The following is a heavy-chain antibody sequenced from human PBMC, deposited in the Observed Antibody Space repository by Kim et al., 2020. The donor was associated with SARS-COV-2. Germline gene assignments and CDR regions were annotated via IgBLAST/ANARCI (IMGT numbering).Heavy chain of an antibody. V-gene: IGHV3-11*06. CDR3: ASGGDFDWFTYPRNNWFDP. CDR2: ISSSSSYT. Sequence: GGSLRLSCAASGFTFSDYYMSWIRQAPGKGLEWVSYISSSSSYTNYADSVKGRFTISRDNAKNSLYLQMNSLRAEDTAVYYCASGGDFDWFTYPRNNWFDPWGQGTLVTVSS. CDR1: GFTFSDYY. J-gene: IGHJ5*02. D-gene: IGHD3-9*01.